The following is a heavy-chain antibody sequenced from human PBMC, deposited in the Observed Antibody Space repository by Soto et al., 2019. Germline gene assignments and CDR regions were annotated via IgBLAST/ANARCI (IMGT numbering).Heavy chain of an antibody. CDR3: ARRAEDSPYYYYYYMDV. J-gene: IGHJ6*03. D-gene: IGHD2-15*01. CDR2: IYPGDSDT. Sequence: GESLKISCKGCGYSFTRYWIGWVRQMPGKGLEWMGIIYPGDSDTRYSPSFQGQVTISADKSISTAYLQWSSLKASDTAMYYCARRAEDSPYYYYYYMDVWGKGTTVTVSS. CDR1: GYSFTRYW. V-gene: IGHV5-51*01.